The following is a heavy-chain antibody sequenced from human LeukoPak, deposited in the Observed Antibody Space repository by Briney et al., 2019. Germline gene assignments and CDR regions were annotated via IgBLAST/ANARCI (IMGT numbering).Heavy chain of an antibody. CDR2: ISGSSSPI. Sequence: TGGSLILSCAASGFTFSSYSMIWVRQAPGKGLELVSYISGSSSPIYYADSVKGRFTTSRDNANKSLYLQMDSLRDEDTAFYYCARDRGYDILTGYLDCWGQGTLVTVSS. CDR3: ARDRGYDILTGYLDC. V-gene: IGHV3-48*02. J-gene: IGHJ4*02. D-gene: IGHD3-9*01. CDR1: GFTFSSYS.